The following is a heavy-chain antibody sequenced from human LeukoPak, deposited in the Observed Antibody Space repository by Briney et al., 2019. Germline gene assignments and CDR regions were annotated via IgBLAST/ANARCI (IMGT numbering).Heavy chain of an antibody. CDR1: GASITSDF. D-gene: IGHD3-3*01. CDR3: ARVGSIIFGGIHYYMDV. V-gene: IGHV4-4*07. Sequence: SETLSLTCTVSGASITSDFWTWIRQPAGKGLEWIGRMHRSGNTNYNPSLKSRVTMSVDTSKKQFSLKLSSVTAADTAVSYCARVGSIIFGGIHYYMDVWGKGTTVTVSS. CDR2: MHRSGNT. J-gene: IGHJ6*03.